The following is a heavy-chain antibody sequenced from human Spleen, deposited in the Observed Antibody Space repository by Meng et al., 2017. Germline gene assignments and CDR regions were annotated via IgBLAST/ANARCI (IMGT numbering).Heavy chain of an antibody. CDR2: ISYDGSDN. Sequence: GESLKISCAASGFTFTTHAMHWVRQAPGRGLEGVAVISYDGSDNYYADSVKGRFTISRDNSKNTLYLQMTSLRAEDTAVYYCARGSTGIAAAGFLDYWGQGTLVTVSS. J-gene: IGHJ4*02. CDR1: GFTFTTHA. V-gene: IGHV3-30*04. CDR3: ARGSTGIAAAGFLDY. D-gene: IGHD6-13*01.